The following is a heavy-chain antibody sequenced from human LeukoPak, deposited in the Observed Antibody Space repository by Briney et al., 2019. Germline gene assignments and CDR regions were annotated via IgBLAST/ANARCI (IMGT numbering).Heavy chain of an antibody. CDR3: ARDPLDYYDSSGYYPPGAFDI. CDR1: GGSISSYY. Sequence: SETLSLTCTVSGGSISSYYWSWIRQPPGKGLEWIGYIYYSGSTNYNPSLKSRVTISVDTSKNQFSLKLSSVTAADTAVYYCARDPLDYYDSSGYYPPGAFDIWGQGTMVTVSS. J-gene: IGHJ3*02. V-gene: IGHV4-59*12. D-gene: IGHD3-22*01. CDR2: IYYSGST.